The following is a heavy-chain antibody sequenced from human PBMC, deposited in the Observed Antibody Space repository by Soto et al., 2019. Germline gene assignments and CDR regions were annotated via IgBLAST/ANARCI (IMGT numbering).Heavy chain of an antibody. CDR1: GIRLSGVA. CDR2: IIPALNIA. J-gene: IGHJ6*02. CDR3: ARAGYNEGYLTGSMDV. D-gene: IGHD3-9*01. Sequence: QVQLVQSGAEVKPPGSSVKVSCKASGIRLSGVAISWVRQAPGQGLEWMGGIIPALNIAKSAQMFQGRVTLTADETTGTAYMEPGRLRYDDTAVYYCARAGYNEGYLTGSMDVWGQGTTVTVSS. V-gene: IGHV1-69*01.